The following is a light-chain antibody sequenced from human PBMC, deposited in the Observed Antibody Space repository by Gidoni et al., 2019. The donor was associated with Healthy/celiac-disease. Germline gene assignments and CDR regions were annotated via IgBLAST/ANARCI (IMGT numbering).Light chain of an antibody. Sequence: SYELTQPPSVSVSPGQTARITCSGDALSKKYAYWYQQKSGQAPVLVIYEDSKRPSGIPERFSGSSSGTMATLTISGAQVEDEADYYCYSTDSSGTPVVFGGGTKLTVL. CDR3: YSTDSSGTPVV. CDR1: ALSKKY. J-gene: IGLJ2*01. V-gene: IGLV3-10*01. CDR2: EDS.